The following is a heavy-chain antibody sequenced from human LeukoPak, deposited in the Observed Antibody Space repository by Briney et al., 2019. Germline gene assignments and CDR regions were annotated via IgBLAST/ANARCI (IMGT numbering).Heavy chain of an antibody. D-gene: IGHD3-10*01. J-gene: IGHJ4*02. CDR1: GGSFSGYY. Sequence: SETLSLTCAVYGGSFSGYYWSWIRQPPGKGLEWIGEINHSGSTNYNPSLKSRVTISVDTSKNQFSLKLSSVTAADTAVYYCASRSKYASGIHSLNSWGQGTLVTVSS. CDR2: INHSGST. V-gene: IGHV4-34*01. CDR3: ASRSKYASGIHSLNS.